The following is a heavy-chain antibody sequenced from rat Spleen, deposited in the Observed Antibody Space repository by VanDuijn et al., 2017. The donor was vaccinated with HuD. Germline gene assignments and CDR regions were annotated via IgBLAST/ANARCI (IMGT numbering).Heavy chain of an antibody. J-gene: IGHJ3*01. CDR1: GFTFRNYD. CDR3: ARPAGYGYNLNWFGY. Sequence: EVQLVESGGGLVQPGRSLKLSCAASGFTFRNYDMAWVRQAPTKGLEWVASISTTGGSTYYRDSVKARLTVSRDNAKSTLYLQMDSLRSEDTATYYCARPAGYGYNLNWFGYWGQGTLVTVSS. V-gene: IGHV5-25*01. CDR2: ISTTGGST. D-gene: IGHD1-9*01.